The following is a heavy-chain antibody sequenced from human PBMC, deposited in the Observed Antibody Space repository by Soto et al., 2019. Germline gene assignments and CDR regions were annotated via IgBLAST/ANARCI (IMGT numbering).Heavy chain of an antibody. Sequence: GESLKISCKGSGYSFTSYWISWVRQMPGKGLKWMGRIDPSDSYTNYSPSFQGHVTISADKSISTAYLQWSSLKASDTATYYCARLPVAAAGTDYYYGMDVWGQGTTVTVSS. V-gene: IGHV5-10-1*01. CDR2: IDPSDSYT. D-gene: IGHD6-13*01. J-gene: IGHJ6*02. CDR3: ARLPVAAAGTDYYYGMDV. CDR1: GYSFTSYW.